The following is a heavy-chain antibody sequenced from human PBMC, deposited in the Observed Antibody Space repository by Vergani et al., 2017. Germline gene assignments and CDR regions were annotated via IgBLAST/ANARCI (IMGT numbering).Heavy chain of an antibody. CDR2: ISWNSGSI. J-gene: IGHJ4*02. V-gene: IGHV3-9*01. D-gene: IGHD1-1*01. CDR1: GFTFDDYA. CDR3: ARDLLDLDY. Sequence: EVQLVESGGGLVQPGRSLRLSCAASGFTFDDYAMHWVRQAPGKGLEWVSGISWNSGSIGYAGYVKGRFTSSRDNAKNSLYLQMNSLRAEDTAVYYCARDLLDLDYWGQGTLVTVSS.